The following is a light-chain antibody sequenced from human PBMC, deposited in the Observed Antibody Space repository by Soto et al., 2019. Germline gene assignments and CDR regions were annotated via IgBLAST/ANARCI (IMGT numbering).Light chain of an antibody. CDR1: QRVYSN. CDR2: GAS. V-gene: IGKV3-20*01. CDR3: QQYGSSGT. Sequence: EILMTQSPDTLSVSPGESATLSCRASQRVYSNLAWYQQRPGQAPRLLIYGASNRATGIPDRFSGSGSGTDFTLTISRLEPEDFAVYYCQQYGSSGTFGQGTKVDTK. J-gene: IGKJ1*01.